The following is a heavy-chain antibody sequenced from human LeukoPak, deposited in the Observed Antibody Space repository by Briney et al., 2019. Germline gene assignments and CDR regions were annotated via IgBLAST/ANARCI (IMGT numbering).Heavy chain of an antibody. D-gene: IGHD4-17*01. CDR1: GFTLSSYG. J-gene: IGHJ6*04. CDR3: AKDLSPVTSSDAHYYYYYGMDV. Sequence: GGSLRLSCAASGFTLSSYGMHWVRQAPGKGLEWVAVISYDGSNKYYADSVKGRFTISRDNSKNTLYLQMNSLRAEDTAVYYCAKDLSPVTSSDAHYYYYYGMDVWGKGTTVTVSS. V-gene: IGHV3-30*18. CDR2: ISYDGSNK.